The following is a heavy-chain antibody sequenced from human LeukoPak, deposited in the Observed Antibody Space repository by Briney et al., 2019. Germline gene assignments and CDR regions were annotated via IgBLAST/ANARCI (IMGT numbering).Heavy chain of an antibody. CDR2: INPNSGGT. D-gene: IGHD2-21*02. CDR3: ARRLAYCGGDCGLGFNSIDY. J-gene: IGHJ4*02. CDR1: GYTFTGYY. V-gene: IGHV1-2*02. Sequence: ASVKVSCKASGYTFTGYYMHWVRQAPGQGLEWMGWINPNSGGTNYAQKFQGRVTMTRDTSISTAYMELSRLRSDDTAVYYCARRLAYCGGDCGLGFNSIDYWGQGTLVTVSS.